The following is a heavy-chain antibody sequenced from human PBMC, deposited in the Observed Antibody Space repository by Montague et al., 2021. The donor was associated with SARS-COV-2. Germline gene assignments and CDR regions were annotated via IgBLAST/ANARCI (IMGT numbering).Heavy chain of an antibody. D-gene: IGHD3-9*01. J-gene: IGHJ6*02. Sequence: SETLSLTCAVYGGSFSGFYWTWIRQPSGKGLEWIGEMNHSGSTNYNPSLKSRVTISVDTSKNQFSLKLTSVTAADTAVYYCARGVTYYDILTGYYKGKYYYGMDVWGQGTTVTVSS. CDR1: GGSFSGFY. CDR3: ARGVTYYDILTGYYKGKYYYGMDV. CDR2: MNHSGST. V-gene: IGHV4-34*01.